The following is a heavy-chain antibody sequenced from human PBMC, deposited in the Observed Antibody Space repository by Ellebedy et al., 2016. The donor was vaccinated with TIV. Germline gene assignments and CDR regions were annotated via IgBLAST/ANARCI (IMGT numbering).Heavy chain of an antibody. J-gene: IGHJ3*02. D-gene: IGHD2-21*02. Sequence: SETLSLTXTVSGGSISSYYWSWIRQPPGKGLEWIGYIYFSGSTTYNPSLKSRVTISVDTSKNQFSLKLSSVTAADTAVYYCASLIVVVTAIRYDAFDIWGQGTMVTVSS. CDR2: IYFSGST. V-gene: IGHV4-59*01. CDR1: GGSISSYY. CDR3: ASLIVVVTAIRYDAFDI.